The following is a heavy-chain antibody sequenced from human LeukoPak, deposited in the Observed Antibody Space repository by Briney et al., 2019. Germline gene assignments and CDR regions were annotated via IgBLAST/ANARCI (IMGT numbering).Heavy chain of an antibody. CDR3: ARDDSGSFDY. CDR1: GYTFTGYY. CDR2: IDPNSGGT. Sequence: ASVKVSCKASGYTFTGYYMHWVRQAPGQGLEWMGWIDPNSGGTNYAQKFQGWVTMTRDTSISTAYMELSRLRSDDTAEYYCARDDSGSFDYWGQGTLVTVSS. V-gene: IGHV1-2*04. D-gene: IGHD1-26*01. J-gene: IGHJ4*02.